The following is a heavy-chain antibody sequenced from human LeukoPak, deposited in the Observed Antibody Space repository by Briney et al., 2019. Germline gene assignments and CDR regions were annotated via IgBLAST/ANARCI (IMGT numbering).Heavy chain of an antibody. CDR1: GGPLTRSLSY. CDR2: IYYTGST. D-gene: IGHD5-12*01. Sequence: SETLSLTCTVSGGPLTRSLSYWGWIRRPPGKGLEWIGNIYYTGSTDYSPSFESRAAMSVDTSKNQFSLQLRSVTAADTAVYYFARLNSGYEDYYFYDWGQRTLVTVSS. V-gene: IGHV4-39*01. CDR3: ARLNSGYEDYYFYD. J-gene: IGHJ4*02.